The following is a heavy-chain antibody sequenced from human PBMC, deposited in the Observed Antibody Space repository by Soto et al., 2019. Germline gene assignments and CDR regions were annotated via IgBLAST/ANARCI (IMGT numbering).Heavy chain of an antibody. J-gene: IGHJ3*01. D-gene: IGHD2-15*01. V-gene: IGHV4-38-2*01. CDR1: GFFISSGNY. CDR3: ARARWYDAFDV. CDR2: TFHGGNT. Sequence: KASETLSLTCAVSGFFISSGNYWGWIRKPPGKGLEWIGSTFHGGNTYYNPSLKSRVTISVDMSKNQFSLKLNSVTAADTAVYYCARARWYDAFDVWGQGTVVTVSS.